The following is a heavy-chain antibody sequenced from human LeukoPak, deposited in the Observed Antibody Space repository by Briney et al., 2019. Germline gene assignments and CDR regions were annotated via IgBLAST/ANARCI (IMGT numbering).Heavy chain of an antibody. CDR2: IIPILGTA. CDR1: GGTFRSYA. Sequence: ASVKVSCKASGGTFRSYAISWVRQAPGQGLEWMGGIIPILGTANYAQKFQGRVTITADESTSTAYMELSSLRSEDTAVYYCARDRGTHRYYFDYWGQGTLVTVSS. V-gene: IGHV1-69*13. CDR3: ARDRGTHRYYFDY. D-gene: IGHD1-14*01. J-gene: IGHJ4*02.